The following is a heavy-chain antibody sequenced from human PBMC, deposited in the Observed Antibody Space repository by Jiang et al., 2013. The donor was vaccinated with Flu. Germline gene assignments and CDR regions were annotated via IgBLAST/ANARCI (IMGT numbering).Heavy chain of an antibody. V-gene: IGHV5-51*01. J-gene: IGHJ3*02. CDR2: IYPGDSDT. D-gene: IGHD2-2*01. CDR3: ARQDIVVVPAAMGAFDI. CDR1: YSFTSYW. Sequence: YSFTSYWIGWVRQMPGKGLEWMGIIYPGDSDTRYSPSFQGQVTISADKSISTAYLQWSSLKASDTAMYYCARQDIVVVPAAMGAFDIWGQGTMVTVSS.